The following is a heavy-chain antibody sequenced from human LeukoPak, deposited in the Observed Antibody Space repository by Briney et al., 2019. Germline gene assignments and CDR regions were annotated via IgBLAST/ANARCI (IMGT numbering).Heavy chain of an antibody. CDR1: GYTFTAYY. J-gene: IGHJ4*02. Sequence: GASVKVSCKASGYTFTAYYMHWVRQAPGQGLEWMGWINPSSGGTNYAQKFQGRVTMTRDTSISTAYMELSRLRSDDTAVYYCASLPQSIAARPYFDYWGQGTLVTVSS. D-gene: IGHD6-6*01. CDR3: ASLPQSIAARPYFDY. V-gene: IGHV1-2*02. CDR2: INPSSGGT.